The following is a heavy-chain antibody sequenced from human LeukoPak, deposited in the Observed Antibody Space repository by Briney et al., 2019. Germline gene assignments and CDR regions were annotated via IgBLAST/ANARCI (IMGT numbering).Heavy chain of an antibody. CDR1: GGSISNNY. CDR2: IYYSGTT. Sequence: PSETLSLTCTVSGGSISNNYWSWIRQPPGKGLEWIGCIYYSGTTNYNPSLKSRVTISVDTSKNQFSLKLSSVTAADTAVYYCARAVGTRLLFVLDYWGQGTLVTVSS. J-gene: IGHJ4*02. D-gene: IGHD5-18*01. CDR3: ARAVGTRLLFVLDY. V-gene: IGHV4-59*01.